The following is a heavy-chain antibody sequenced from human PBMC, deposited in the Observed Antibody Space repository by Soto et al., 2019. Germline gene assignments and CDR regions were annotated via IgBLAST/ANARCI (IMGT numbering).Heavy chain of an antibody. J-gene: IGHJ2*01. V-gene: IGHV3-23*01. CDR2: ISRNGGST. CDR3: AKDNGPPGTTDWYFDF. D-gene: IGHD2-8*01. CDR1: GFTFRSYA. Sequence: EVQLLESGGGLLQPGGSLRLSCAASGFTFRSYAMNWVRQAPGKGLEWVSGISRNGGSTYYADPVKGRFTISRDNSKNTLYLQMNSLRAEDTALYSCAKDNGPPGTTDWYFDFWGRGTLVSVSS.